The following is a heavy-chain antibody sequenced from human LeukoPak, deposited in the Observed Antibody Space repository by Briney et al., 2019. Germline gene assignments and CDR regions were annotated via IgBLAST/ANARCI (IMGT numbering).Heavy chain of an antibody. Sequence: ASEKVSCKASGYTFTSYGISWVRQAPGQGLEWMGWISAYNGNTNYAQKLQGRVTMTTDTSTSTAYMELRSLRSDDTAVYYCARESMITFGGDTFDPWGQGTLVTVSS. CDR2: ISAYNGNT. CDR3: ARESMITFGGDTFDP. J-gene: IGHJ5*02. V-gene: IGHV1-18*04. CDR1: GYTFTSYG. D-gene: IGHD3-16*01.